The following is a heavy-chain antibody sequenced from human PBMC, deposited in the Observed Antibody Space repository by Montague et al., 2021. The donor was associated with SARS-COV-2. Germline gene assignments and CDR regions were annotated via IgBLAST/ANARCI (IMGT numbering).Heavy chain of an antibody. J-gene: IGHJ6*02. D-gene: IGHD6-19*01. CDR3: ARSRGNLQWPFYYYYGMDV. V-gene: IGHV4-4*02. Sequence: SETLSLTCAVSGGSISSSNWWSWVRQPPGKGLERIGEIYHSGSTNYNPSLKSRVTISVDKPKNQFSLKLSAVTAADTAVYYCARSRGNLQWPFYYYYGMDVWGQGTTVTVSS. CDR1: GGSISSSNW. CDR2: IYHSGST.